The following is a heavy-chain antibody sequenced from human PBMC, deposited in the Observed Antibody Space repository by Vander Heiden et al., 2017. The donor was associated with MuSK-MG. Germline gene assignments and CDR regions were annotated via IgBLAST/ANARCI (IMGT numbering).Heavy chain of an antibody. Sequence: QVQLRESGPGLVKPSQTLSLTCTVSGGSISSGSHYWSWIRQPAGKGLGWIGRIYTTGSTSYNPSLKSRVTMSVDTSKNQFSLKLSSVTAADTAMYYCARDLYSYGYGYFDYWGQGTLVTVSS. CDR2: IYTTGST. D-gene: IGHD5-18*01. V-gene: IGHV4-61*02. CDR1: GGSISSGSHY. J-gene: IGHJ4*02. CDR3: ARDLYSYGYGYFDY.